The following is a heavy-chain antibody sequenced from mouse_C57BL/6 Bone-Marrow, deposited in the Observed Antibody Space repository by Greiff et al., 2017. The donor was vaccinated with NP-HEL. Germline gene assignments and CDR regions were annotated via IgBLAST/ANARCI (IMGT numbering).Heavy chain of an antibody. D-gene: IGHD1-1*01. J-gene: IGHJ1*01. CDR3: ASYGYWYFDV. CDR2: INTYTGEP. Sequence: QIQLVQSGPELKKPGETVKISCKASGYTFTNYGMNWVKQAPGKGLKWMGWINTYTGEPTYADDFKGRFAFSLETSASTAFLQINTLKNEDTATYFCASYGYWYFDVWGAGTTVTVSS. CDR1: GYTFTNYG. V-gene: IGHV9-3-1*01.